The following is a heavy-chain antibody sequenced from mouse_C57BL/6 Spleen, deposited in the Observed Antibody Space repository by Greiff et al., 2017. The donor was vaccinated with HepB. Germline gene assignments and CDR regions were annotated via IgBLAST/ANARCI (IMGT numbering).Heavy chain of an antibody. CDR3: ARARGMDYFDY. V-gene: IGHV1-85*01. J-gene: IGHJ2*01. CDR1: GYTLTSYD. D-gene: IGHD2-3*01. Sequence: VQGVESGPELVKPGASVKLSCKASGYTLTSYDINWVKQRPGQGLEWIGWIYPRDGSTKYNEKFKGKATLTVDTSSSTAYMELHSLTSEDSAVYFCARARGMDYFDYWGQGTTLTVSS. CDR2: IYPRDGST.